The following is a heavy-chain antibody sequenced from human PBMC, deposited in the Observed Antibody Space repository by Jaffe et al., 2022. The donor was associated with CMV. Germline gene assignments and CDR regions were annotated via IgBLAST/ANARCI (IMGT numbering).Heavy chain of an antibody. CDR2: IYYSGST. CDR3: ARGGDTAMVLVWFDP. CDR1: GGSISSSSYY. D-gene: IGHD5-18*01. Sequence: QLQLQESGPGLVKPSETLSLTCTVSGGSISSSSYYWGWIRQPPGKGLEWIGSIYYSGSTYYNPSLKSRVTISVDTSKNQFSLKLSSVTAADTAVYYCARGGDTAMVLVWFDPWGQGTLVTVSS. J-gene: IGHJ5*02. V-gene: IGHV4-39*01.